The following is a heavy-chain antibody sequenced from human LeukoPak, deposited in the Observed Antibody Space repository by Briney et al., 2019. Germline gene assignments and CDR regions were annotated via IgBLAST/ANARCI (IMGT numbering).Heavy chain of an antibody. D-gene: IGHD5-18*01. J-gene: IGHJ4*02. CDR1: GFTFSSYG. V-gene: IGHV3-30*02. CDR3: AKEMPLDGYSYGQPYFDY. CDR2: IRYDGSNK. Sequence: PGGSLRLPCAASGFTFSSYGMHWVRQAPGKGLEWVAFIRYDGSNKYYADSVKGRFTISRDNSKNTLYLQMNSLRAEDTAVYYCAKEMPLDGYSYGQPYFDYWGQGTLVTVSS.